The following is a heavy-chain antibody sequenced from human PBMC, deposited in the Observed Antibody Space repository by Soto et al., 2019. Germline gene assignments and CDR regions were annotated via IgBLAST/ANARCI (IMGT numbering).Heavy chain of an antibody. CDR2: IYNGGST. CDR3: ARAPVGLDTISYFDY. Sequence: KTSETLSLTCTVSGDSVSSVGLHWAWLRRPPGKGLEWIGYIYNGGSTYYRPSLESRMHVSLDATRNHYSLRLTSVTAADTAVYFCARAPVGLDTISYFDYWGQGKLVTVSS. J-gene: IGHJ4*02. CDR1: GDSVSSVGLH. V-gene: IGHV4-30-4*01. D-gene: IGHD3-3*01.